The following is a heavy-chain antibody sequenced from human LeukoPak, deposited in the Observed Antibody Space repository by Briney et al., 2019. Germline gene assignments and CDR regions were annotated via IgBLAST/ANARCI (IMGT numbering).Heavy chain of an antibody. V-gene: IGHV3-7*01. D-gene: IGHD4-17*01. CDR3: ARETVEYGDQFSRFDP. CDR2: IKQDGSEK. CDR1: GFTFSSYE. J-gene: IGHJ5*02. Sequence: PGGSLRLSCAASGFTFSSYEMNWVRQAPGKGLEWVANIKQDGSEKYYVDSVKGRFTISRDNAKNSLYLQMNSLRAEDTAVYYCARETVEYGDQFSRFDPWGQGTLVTVSS.